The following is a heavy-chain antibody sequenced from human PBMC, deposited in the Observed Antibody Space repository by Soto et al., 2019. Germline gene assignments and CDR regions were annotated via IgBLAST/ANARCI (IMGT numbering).Heavy chain of an antibody. Sequence: QVQLVQSGAEVKKPGSSVKVSCKASGGTFSSYAISWVRQAPGQGLEWMGGIIPIFGTANYAQKFQGRVTITADESTSTAYMELSSLRSEDTAVYCCARELSAEIAVAGTNWFDPWGQGTLVTVSS. V-gene: IGHV1-69*01. D-gene: IGHD6-19*01. CDR3: ARELSAEIAVAGTNWFDP. CDR2: IIPIFGTA. J-gene: IGHJ5*02. CDR1: GGTFSSYA.